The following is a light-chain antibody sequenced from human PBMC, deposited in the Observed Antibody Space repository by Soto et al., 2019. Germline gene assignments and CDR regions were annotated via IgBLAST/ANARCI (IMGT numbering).Light chain of an antibody. Sequence: QPVLTQSPSASASLGASVKLTCTLSSGHSNYAIAWHQQQSEKGPRYLMKLNSDGSHSKGDGIPDRFSDSSSGAERYLTISSLQSEDEADYYCQTWGSGIVVFGGGTQLTVL. J-gene: IGLJ2*01. CDR3: QTWGSGIVV. V-gene: IGLV4-69*01. CDR2: LNSDGSH. CDR1: SGHSNYA.